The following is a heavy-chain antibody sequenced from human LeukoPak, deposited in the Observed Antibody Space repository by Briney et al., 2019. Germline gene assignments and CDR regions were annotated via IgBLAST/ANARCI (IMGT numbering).Heavy chain of an antibody. V-gene: IGHV3-21*01. Sequence: GGSLRLSCAASGFTFSSYSMNWVRQAPGKGLEWVSSISSSSGYIYYADSIKGRFTISRDNVKNSLYLQMNSLRAEDTAMYYCAREMARAFDIWGQGAMVTVSS. CDR1: GFTFSSYS. CDR3: AREMARAFDI. J-gene: IGHJ3*02. CDR2: ISSSSGYI. D-gene: IGHD2-8*01.